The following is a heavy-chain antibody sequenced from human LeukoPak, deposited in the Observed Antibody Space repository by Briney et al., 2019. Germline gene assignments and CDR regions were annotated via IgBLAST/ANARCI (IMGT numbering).Heavy chain of an antibody. Sequence: SQTLSLTYAISGDSVSSNSAAWNWIRQSPSRGLEWLGRTYYRSKWYNDYAVSVKSRITINPDTSKNQFSLQLNSVTPEDTAVYYCARESPHIAAAGDFDYWGQGTLVTVSS. CDR2: TYYRSKWYN. CDR1: GDSVSSNSAA. V-gene: IGHV6-1*01. CDR3: ARESPHIAAAGDFDY. D-gene: IGHD6-13*01. J-gene: IGHJ4*02.